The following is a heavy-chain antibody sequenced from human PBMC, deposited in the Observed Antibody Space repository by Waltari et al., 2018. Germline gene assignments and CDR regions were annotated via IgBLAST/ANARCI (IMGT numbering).Heavy chain of an antibody. V-gene: IGHV4-34*02. J-gene: IGHJ6*03. CDR2: INDSGRT. Sequence: QAQLQQWGAGLLKPSESLSLTCAVYGGAFSGNYWTWIRQSPGKGRGWIGEINDSGRTKYKPSLKSRVTISIDTSKNQFSLRLSSVTAADRAVYYCARGTFGVVIIPYYYHIDVWGKGTSVTVSS. CDR3: ARGTFGVVIIPYYYHIDV. CDR1: GGAFSGNY. D-gene: IGHD3-3*01.